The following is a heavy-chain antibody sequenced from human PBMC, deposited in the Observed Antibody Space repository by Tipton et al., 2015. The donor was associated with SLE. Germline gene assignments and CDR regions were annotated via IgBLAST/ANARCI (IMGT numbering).Heavy chain of an antibody. CDR2: IYQTGTT. Sequence: TLSLTCAVSGYFISIVYYLGWIRQPPGKGLEWIGNIYQTGTTYYFPPPKSRVTISIDTSKNNFSLKMTAVTAADTAVYYCARLSTDYADRSGYGDFDHWGQGTLVTDSS. D-gene: IGHD3-22*01. J-gene: IGHJ4*02. V-gene: IGHV4-38-2*01. CDR1: GYFISIVYY. CDR3: ARLSTDYADRSGYGDFDH.